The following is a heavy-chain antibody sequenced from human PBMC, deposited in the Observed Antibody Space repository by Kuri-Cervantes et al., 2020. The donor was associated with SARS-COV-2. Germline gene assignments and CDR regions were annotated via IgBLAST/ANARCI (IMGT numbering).Heavy chain of an antibody. V-gene: IGHV1-2*02. Sequence: ASVKVSCKASGYTFTGYYMHWVRQAPGQGLEWMGWINPNSGGTNYAQKFQGRVTMTRDTSISTAYMELSRLRSDDTAVYYCARIGRYGPQWSSNHDAFDIWGQGTMVTVSS. J-gene: IGHJ3*02. D-gene: IGHD5-18*01. CDR1: GYTFTGYY. CDR3: ARIGRYGPQWSSNHDAFDI. CDR2: INPNSGGT.